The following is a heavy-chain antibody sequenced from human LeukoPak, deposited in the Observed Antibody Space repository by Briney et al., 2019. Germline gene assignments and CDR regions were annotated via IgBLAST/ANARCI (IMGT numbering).Heavy chain of an antibody. Sequence: SETLSLTCTVSGVSISSGGYYWSWIRQHPGKGLEWIGYIYYSGSIYYSPSLKSRVTMSVDTSKNQFSLNLSSVTAADTAVYYCARYLGGDRDFDYWGQGTLVTVSS. J-gene: IGHJ4*02. CDR3: ARYLGGDRDFDY. V-gene: IGHV4-31*03. CDR2: IYYSGSI. D-gene: IGHD2-15*01. CDR1: GVSISSGGYY.